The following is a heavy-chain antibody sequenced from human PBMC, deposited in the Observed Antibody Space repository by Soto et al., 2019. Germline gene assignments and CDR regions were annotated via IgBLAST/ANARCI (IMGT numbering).Heavy chain of an antibody. J-gene: IGHJ4*02. Sequence: PGVSLRLSCVASEFTFSSYEMNWVRQAPGKGLEWVSYISSSGTTIYYTDSMKGRFTISRDDAENSPYLKMNRLSAADTAVAYCVRFGGAAAGPRDYWGQGTLVTVSS. D-gene: IGHD6-13*01. CDR3: VRFGGAAAGPRDY. CDR2: ISSSGTTI. V-gene: IGHV3-48*03. CDR1: EFTFSSYE.